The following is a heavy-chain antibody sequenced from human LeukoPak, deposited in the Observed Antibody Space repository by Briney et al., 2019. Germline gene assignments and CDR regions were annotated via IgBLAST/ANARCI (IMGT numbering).Heavy chain of an antibody. CDR3: ARGGLSIMGY. CDR1: GITFSSYS. Sequence: GGSLRLSCGASGITFSSYSMNWVRQASGKGLEWVSYISSSGGTKYYADSVKGRFTISRDNARNSLYLQMNSLRAEDTAVYFCARGGLSIMGYWGQGTLVTVSS. D-gene: IGHD2/OR15-2a*01. V-gene: IGHV3-48*01. J-gene: IGHJ4*02. CDR2: ISSSGGTK.